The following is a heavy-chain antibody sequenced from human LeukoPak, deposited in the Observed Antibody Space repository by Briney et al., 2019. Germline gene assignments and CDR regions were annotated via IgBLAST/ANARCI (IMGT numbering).Heavy chain of an antibody. D-gene: IGHD6-13*01. V-gene: IGHV4-34*01. J-gene: IGHJ4*02. Sequence: SETLSLTCAVSGYSISSGYYWSWIRQPPGKGLEWIGEINHSGSTNYNPSLKSRVTISVDTSKNQFSLKLSSVTAADTAVYYCARAKGYSSSWYSYWGQGTLVTVSS. CDR3: ARAKGYSSSWYSY. CDR2: INHSGST. CDR1: GYSISSGYY.